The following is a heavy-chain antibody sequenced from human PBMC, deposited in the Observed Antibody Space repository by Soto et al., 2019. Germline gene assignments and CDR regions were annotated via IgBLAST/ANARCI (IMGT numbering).Heavy chain of an antibody. V-gene: IGHV4-59*01. Sequence: SETLSLTCTVSGGSISSYYWSWIRQPPGKGLEWIGYIYYSGSTNYNPSLKGRVTISVDTSKNQFSLKLSSVTAADTAVYYCASSPAPLIFGVAYMDVWGKGTTVTVSS. J-gene: IGHJ6*03. CDR1: GGSISSYY. D-gene: IGHD3-3*01. CDR3: ASSPAPLIFGVAYMDV. CDR2: IYYSGST.